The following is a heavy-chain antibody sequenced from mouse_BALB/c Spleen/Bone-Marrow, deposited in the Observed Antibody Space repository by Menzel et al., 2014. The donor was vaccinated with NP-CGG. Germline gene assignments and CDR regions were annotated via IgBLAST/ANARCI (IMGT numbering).Heavy chain of an antibody. D-gene: IGHD2-4*01. Sequence: EVKLVESGRGLVKSGGSLKLSCAASGFSFSNYGMSWVRQTPEKRLEWVATISGDGRYTFYSDSVKGRFTISRDNAKNNLYLQLSSLRSEDTALYYCARHAYYDQTEVSFVYWGQGTLVTVSA. J-gene: IGHJ3*01. CDR1: GFSFSNYG. CDR2: ISGDGRYT. CDR3: ARHAYYDQTEVSFVY. V-gene: IGHV5-9-2*01.